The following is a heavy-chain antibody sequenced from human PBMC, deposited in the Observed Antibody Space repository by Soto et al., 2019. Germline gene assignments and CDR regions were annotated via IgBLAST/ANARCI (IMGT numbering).Heavy chain of an antibody. CDR3: ARERGGYAYGDY. CDR1: GYSFTSYG. Sequence: QVQLVQSGAEVRKPGASVKVSCKASGYSFTSYGITWVRQAPGQGLEWMGWVNIYEGSTNYAQKFQGRVTMTTDTSTSTVYLEVRSLRSEDTAMYYCARERGGYAYGDYWGQGTLVTVSS. V-gene: IGHV1-18*01. CDR2: VNIYEGST. J-gene: IGHJ4*02. D-gene: IGHD5-18*01.